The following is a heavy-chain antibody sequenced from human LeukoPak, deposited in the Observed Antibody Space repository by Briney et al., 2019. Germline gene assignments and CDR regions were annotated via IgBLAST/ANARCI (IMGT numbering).Heavy chain of an antibody. CDR3: ANSEKYYYDSSGYYSPWYYFDY. V-gene: IGHV3-23*01. CDR1: GFTFSSYA. CDR2: ISGSGGST. D-gene: IGHD3-22*01. J-gene: IGHJ4*02. Sequence: GGSLRLSCAASGFTFSSYAMSWVRQAPGKGLEWVSAISGSGGSTYYADSVKGRFTISRDNSKNTLYLQMNSLRAEDTAVHYCANSEKYYYDSSGYYSPWYYFDYWGQGTLVTVSS.